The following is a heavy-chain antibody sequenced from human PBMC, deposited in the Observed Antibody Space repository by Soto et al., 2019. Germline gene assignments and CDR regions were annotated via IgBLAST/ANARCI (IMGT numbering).Heavy chain of an antibody. CDR2: ISSSSSSI. CDR3: ARSIAVAGPDWFDL. D-gene: IGHD6-19*01. Sequence: PGGSLRLSCAASGFTFSSYSMNWVRQAPGKGLEWVSYISSSSSSIHYADSVKGRFTISRDNAKNSLYLQMNSLRAEDTAVYYCARSIAVAGPDWFDLWGQGTLVTVSS. V-gene: IGHV3-21*05. CDR1: GFTFSSYS. J-gene: IGHJ5*02.